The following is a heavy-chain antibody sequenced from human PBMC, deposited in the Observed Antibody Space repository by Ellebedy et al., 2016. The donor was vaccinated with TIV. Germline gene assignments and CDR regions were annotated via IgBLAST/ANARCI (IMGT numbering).Heavy chain of an antibody. J-gene: IGHJ4*02. D-gene: IGHD3-22*01. CDR1: GFTFSSYA. V-gene: IGHV3-23*01. Sequence: GESLKISCAASGFTFSSYAMSWVRQAPGKGLEWVSTISNTGSRTYYADSVEGRFIISRDNSKKTLYLQMNSLSAEDTAVYYCAKGRGGGSDSSAPRYYFDYWGLGTLVTVSS. CDR2: ISNTGSRT. CDR3: AKGRGGGSDSSAPRYYFDY.